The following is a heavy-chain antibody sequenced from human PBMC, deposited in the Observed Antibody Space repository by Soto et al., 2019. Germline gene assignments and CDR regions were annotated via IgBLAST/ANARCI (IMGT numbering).Heavy chain of an antibody. J-gene: IGHJ3*02. D-gene: IGHD3-22*01. CDR1: GGTFSSYA. V-gene: IGHV1-69*01. Sequence: QVQLVQSGAEVKKPGSSVKVSCKASGGTFSSYAISWVRQAPGQGLEWMGGIIPIFGTANYAQKFQGGVTITADDSGSTDYMDLSSLRSEDTAVYYCARVLQSDSSGSNAFEIWGQGRMVTV. CDR2: IIPIFGTA. CDR3: ARVLQSDSSGSNAFEI.